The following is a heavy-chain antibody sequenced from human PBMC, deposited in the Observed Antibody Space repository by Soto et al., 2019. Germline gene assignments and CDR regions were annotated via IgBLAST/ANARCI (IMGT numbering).Heavy chain of an antibody. V-gene: IGHV4-59*08. CDR3: ARTKYCSSTSCYVFYGMDV. Sequence: SETLSLTCTVSGGSISSYYWSWIRQPPGKGLEWIGYIYYSGSTNYNPSLKSRVTISVDTSKNQFSLKLSSVTAADTAVYYCARTKYCSSTSCYVFYGMDVWGQGTTVTVSS. CDR1: GGSISSYY. J-gene: IGHJ6*02. CDR2: IYYSGST. D-gene: IGHD2-2*01.